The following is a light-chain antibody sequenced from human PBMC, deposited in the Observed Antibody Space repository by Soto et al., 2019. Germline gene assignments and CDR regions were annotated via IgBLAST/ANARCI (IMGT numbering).Light chain of an antibody. CDR1: QSIRNY. CDR2: GAS. V-gene: IGKV1-5*01. Sequence: DIQMTQSPPTLSASVGDRVTITCRASQSIRNYLAWYQQMPGKAPKLLIYGASSLQSGIPSRFSGSGSGTEFTLTIRSLQPDDFASFFCEHHNSYSQTFGKGTKVDIK. CDR3: EHHNSYSQT. J-gene: IGKJ1*01.